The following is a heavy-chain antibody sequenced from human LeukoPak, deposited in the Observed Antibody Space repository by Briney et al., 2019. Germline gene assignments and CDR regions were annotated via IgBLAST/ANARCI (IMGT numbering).Heavy chain of an antibody. CDR3: ARGPPLNGSGYYLSQFDY. CDR2: ISYDGSNK. CDR1: GLTVSNSF. J-gene: IGHJ4*02. V-gene: IGHV3-30-3*01. Sequence: GGSLRLSCAASGLTVSNSFLGWVRQAPGKGLEWVAVISYDGSNKYYADSVKGRFTISRDNSKNTLYLQMNSLRAEDTAVYYCARGPPLNGSGYYLSQFDYWAQGTLVTVSS. D-gene: IGHD3-22*01.